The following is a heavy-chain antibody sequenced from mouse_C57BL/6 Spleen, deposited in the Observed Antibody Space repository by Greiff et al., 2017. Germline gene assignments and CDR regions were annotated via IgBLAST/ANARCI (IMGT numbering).Heavy chain of an antibody. Sequence: QVQLKQPGTELVKPGASVKLSCKASGYTFTSYWMHWVKQRPGQGLEWIGNINPSNGGTNYNEKFKSKATLTVDKSSSTAYMQLSSLTSEDSAVYYCAREKALLSYWYFDVWGTGTTVTVSS. CDR1: GYTFTSYW. CDR2: INPSNGGT. D-gene: IGHD2-10*01. V-gene: IGHV1-53*01. J-gene: IGHJ1*03. CDR3: AREKALLSYWYFDV.